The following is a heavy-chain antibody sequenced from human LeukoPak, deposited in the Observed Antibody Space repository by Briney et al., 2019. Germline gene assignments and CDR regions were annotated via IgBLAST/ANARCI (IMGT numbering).Heavy chain of an antibody. J-gene: IGHJ5*02. D-gene: IGHD1-26*01. V-gene: IGHV5-51*01. CDR2: IYPGDSDT. Sequence: GESLKISCKGSGYSFTSYWIAWVRHMPGKGLEWMGIIYPGDSDTRYSPSFQGQVTISADKSISTAYLQWSSLKASDAAIYYCARGRATRAWFDPWGQGTLVTVSS. CDR3: ARGRATRAWFDP. CDR1: GYSFTSYW.